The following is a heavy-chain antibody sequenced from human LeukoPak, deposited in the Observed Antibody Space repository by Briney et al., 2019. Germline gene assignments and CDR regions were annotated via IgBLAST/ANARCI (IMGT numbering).Heavy chain of an antibody. Sequence: ASVKVSCKASGGTFSSYAISWVRQAPGQGHEWMGGIIPIFGTANYAQKFQGRVTITADESTSTAYMELSSLRSEDTAVYYCARGVAGDAFDIWGQGTMVTVSS. V-gene: IGHV1-69*13. D-gene: IGHD6-19*01. CDR2: IIPIFGTA. CDR1: GGTFSSYA. CDR3: ARGVAGDAFDI. J-gene: IGHJ3*02.